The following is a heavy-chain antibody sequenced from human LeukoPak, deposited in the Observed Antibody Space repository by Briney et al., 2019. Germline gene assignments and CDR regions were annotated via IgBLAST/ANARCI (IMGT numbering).Heavy chain of an antibody. CDR2: FYPGDSDT. D-gene: IGHD3-22*01. Sequence: GESLKISCKGSGYRFTTYWIGWVRQMPGKGLEWMGIFYPGDSDTRYSPSFQGQVTISADKSISTAYLQWSSLKASDTAMYYCARRFYYDSSGYYYFDYWGQGTLVTVSS. J-gene: IGHJ4*02. V-gene: IGHV5-51*01. CDR3: ARRFYYDSSGYYYFDY. CDR1: GYRFTTYW.